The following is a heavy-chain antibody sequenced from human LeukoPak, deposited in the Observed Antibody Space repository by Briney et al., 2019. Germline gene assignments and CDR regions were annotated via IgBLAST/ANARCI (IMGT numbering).Heavy chain of an antibody. Sequence: TSETLSLTCTVSGDSINSLDLWSWVRQPPGKGLEWIGEMYLSGTTHSNPSVKSRVTISVDTSKNQFSLKLSSVTAADTAVYYCASQDGYNIFDPWGQGTLVTVSS. CDR1: GDSINSLDL. V-gene: IGHV4-4*02. J-gene: IGHJ5*02. CDR3: ASQDGYNIFDP. CDR2: MYLSGTT. D-gene: IGHD5-24*01.